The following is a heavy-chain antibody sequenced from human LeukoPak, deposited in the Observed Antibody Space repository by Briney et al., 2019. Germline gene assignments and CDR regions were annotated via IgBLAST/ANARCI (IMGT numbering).Heavy chain of an antibody. D-gene: IGHD4-17*01. V-gene: IGHV1-18*01. J-gene: IGHJ4*02. CDR3: ARYPLPGDGDYEGY. CDR2: ISGYNGNT. CDR1: GYTFTSYG. Sequence: ASVKVSCKASGYTFTSYGISWVRQAPGQGLEWMGWISGYNGNTNYAQKLQRRLTMTTDTSTTTAYMELRSLRSDDTAVYYCARYPLPGDGDYEGYWGQGTLVTVSS.